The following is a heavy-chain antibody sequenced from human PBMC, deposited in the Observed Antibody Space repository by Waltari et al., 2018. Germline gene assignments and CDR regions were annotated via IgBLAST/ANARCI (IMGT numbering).Heavy chain of an antibody. CDR2: IYYSGST. CDR3: AGSGGNGDYDR. V-gene: IGHV4-59*01. CDR1: GDSMNNYY. D-gene: IGHD4-17*01. Sequence: QVQLQESGPGLVKPSETLSLTCTVSGDSMNNYYWTWIRQSPGKGLEWIGYIYYSGSTNYNPSLESRVTISIKPSKNQFALKLSSVTAADTAMYYCAGSGGNGDYDRWGQGTQVTVSS. J-gene: IGHJ5*02.